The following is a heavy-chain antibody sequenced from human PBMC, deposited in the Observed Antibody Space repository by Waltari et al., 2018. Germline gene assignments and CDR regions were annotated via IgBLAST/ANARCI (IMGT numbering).Heavy chain of an antibody. CDR2: INTDGSIT. J-gene: IGHJ4*02. CDR3: VLYSSSFLGDC. Sequence: EVQLVESGGGLVQPGGSLRRSCAASGFIFSTYWMHWVRQAPGKGLVSVSHINTDGSITNYADSVKGRFTISRDNAKNTLFLQMNSLRAEDTAVYYCVLYSSSFLGDCWGQGTLVTVSS. D-gene: IGHD6-13*01. V-gene: IGHV3-74*01. CDR1: GFIFSTYW.